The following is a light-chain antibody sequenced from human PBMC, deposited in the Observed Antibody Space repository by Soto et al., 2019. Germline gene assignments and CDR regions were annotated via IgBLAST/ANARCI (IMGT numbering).Light chain of an antibody. CDR3: QQYSTYST. V-gene: IGKV3-15*01. Sequence: EIVMTQSPVTLSVSPGERATLSCRASQSVASYLAWYQHKPGQAPRLLIYGTSTRATGIPARFSGSGSGTEFTLTISSLQPDDFATYYCQQYSTYSTFGQGTRLEI. J-gene: IGKJ5*01. CDR2: GTS. CDR1: QSVASY.